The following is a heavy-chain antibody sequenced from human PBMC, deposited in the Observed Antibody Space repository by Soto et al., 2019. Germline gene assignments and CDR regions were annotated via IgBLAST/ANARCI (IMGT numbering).Heavy chain of an antibody. Sequence: EVQLVESGGGLVKPGGSLRLSCAASGFTFSNAWMNWVRQAPGKGLEWVGRIKSKTDGGTTDYAAPVKGRFTISRDDSINTLYLQMNSLKTEDTAVYYCTTDPDYYDSSGYYYYLDYWGQGTLVTVSS. V-gene: IGHV3-15*07. CDR1: GFTFSNAW. D-gene: IGHD3-22*01. CDR3: TTDPDYYDSSGYYYYLDY. J-gene: IGHJ4*02. CDR2: IKSKTDGGTT.